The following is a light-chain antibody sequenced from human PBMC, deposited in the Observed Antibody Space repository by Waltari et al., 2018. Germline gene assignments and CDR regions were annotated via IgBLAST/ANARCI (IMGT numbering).Light chain of an antibody. CDR1: QSVLYSSNNKNY. CDR2: WAS. J-gene: IGKJ2*01. Sequence: DIVMTQSPDSLAVSLGERATINCKSSQSVLYSSNNKNYLAWYQQKPGQPPKLLNNWASTRESGVPDRFSGSGSGTDFTLTISSLQAEDVAVYYCQQYYSTPYTFGQGTKLEIK. CDR3: QQYYSTPYT. V-gene: IGKV4-1*01.